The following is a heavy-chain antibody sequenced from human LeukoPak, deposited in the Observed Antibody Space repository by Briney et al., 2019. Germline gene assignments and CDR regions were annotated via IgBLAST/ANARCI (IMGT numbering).Heavy chain of an antibody. CDR3: ARSNPSKNYYMDV. CDR2: IYHSGST. Sequence: SETLSLTCTVSDYSISSGFYWGWIRPPPGKGLEWIGSIYHSGSTYYNPSLKSRVTISVDTSKNQFSLKLSSVTAADTAVYYCARSNPSKNYYMDVWGKGTTVTVSS. D-gene: IGHD1-14*01. J-gene: IGHJ6*03. V-gene: IGHV4-38-2*02. CDR1: DYSISSGFY.